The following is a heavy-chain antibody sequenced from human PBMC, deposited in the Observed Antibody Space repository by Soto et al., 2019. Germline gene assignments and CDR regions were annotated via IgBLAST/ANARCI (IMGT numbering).Heavy chain of an antibody. CDR2: IYNSGTT. J-gene: IGHJ4*02. Sequence: SETLSLTCSFFVGSISSYYWSWIRHPAGKGLEWIGRIYNSGTTNYNPSLESRVTMSVDPSKNQISLKLSSATAADTAIYYCARGPYCGHECYFAYLGQGTLVNVSS. V-gene: IGHV4-4*07. CDR1: VGSISSYY. CDR3: ARGPYCGHECYFAY. D-gene: IGHD2-21*01.